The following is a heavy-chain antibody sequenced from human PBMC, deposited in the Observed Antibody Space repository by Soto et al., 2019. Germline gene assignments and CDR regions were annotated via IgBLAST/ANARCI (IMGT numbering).Heavy chain of an antibody. CDR1: GFTFSSYW. D-gene: IGHD1-1*01. Sequence: GGSLRLSCAVSGFTFSSYWMSWVRQAPGKGLERVANIKQDGSEKYYVDSVKGRFTISRDNAKNSRYLQINSLRADDTAVYHCARDQARRTTQCSYGVDVWGQGATVTVSS. V-gene: IGHV3-7*03. CDR3: ARDQARRTTQCSYGVDV. CDR2: IKQDGSEK. J-gene: IGHJ6*02.